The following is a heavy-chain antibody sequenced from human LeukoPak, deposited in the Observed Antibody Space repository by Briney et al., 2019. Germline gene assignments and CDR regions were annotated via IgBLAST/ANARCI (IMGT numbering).Heavy chain of an antibody. D-gene: IGHD6-19*01. CDR3: ASGIRGSSGPTDAFDI. V-gene: IGHV3-53*01. J-gene: IGHJ3*02. CDR1: GFTVSSNY. Sequence: PGGSLRLSCAASGFTVSSNYMSWVRQAPGKGLEWVSAIYSGGSTYYADSVKGRFTISRDNSKNTLYLQMNSLRAEDTAVYYCASGIRGSSGPTDAFDIWGQGTMVTVSS. CDR2: IYSGGST.